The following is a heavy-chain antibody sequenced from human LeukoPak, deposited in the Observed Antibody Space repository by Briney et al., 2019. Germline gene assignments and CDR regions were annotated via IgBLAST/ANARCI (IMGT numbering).Heavy chain of an antibody. J-gene: IGHJ4*02. D-gene: IGHD6-6*01. V-gene: IGHV4-39*07. CDR1: GGSLNRSGDC. CDR3: TRGSSSEGGADY. CDR2: IYYNGSV. Sequence: PSETLSLTCSISGGSLNRSGDCWGWIRQPPGKRLEWIGSIYYNGSVYYNPSLESRVTISGNASENQFSLNVTSVTAAETAVYYCTRGSSSEGGADYWGQGTLVTVS.